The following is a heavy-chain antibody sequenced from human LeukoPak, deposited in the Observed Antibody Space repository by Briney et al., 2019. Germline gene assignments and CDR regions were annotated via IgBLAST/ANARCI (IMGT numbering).Heavy chain of an antibody. D-gene: IGHD3-10*01. CDR1: GYTFTSYW. CDR3: ARLKDYYSSERFDY. CDR2: IYPGDADT. J-gene: IGHJ4*02. V-gene: IGHV5-51*01. Sequence: GESLKISCKRSGYTFTSYWIGWVRQMPGKGLEWMGIIYPGDADTRYSPSFQGQVTISADKSISTAYLQWSSLKASDTAMYYCARLKDYYSSERFDYWGQGTLVTVYS.